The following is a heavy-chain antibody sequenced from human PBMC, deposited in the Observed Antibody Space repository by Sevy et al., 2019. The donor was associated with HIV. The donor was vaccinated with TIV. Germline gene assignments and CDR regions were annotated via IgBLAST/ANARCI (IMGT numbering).Heavy chain of an antibody. CDR1: GFTFSSYG. CDR3: ARRRYSSSWSHDAFDI. CDR2: IWYDGSNK. J-gene: IGHJ3*02. Sequence: QLGGSLRLSCAASGFTFSSYGMHWVRQAPGKGLEGVAVIWYDGSNKYYADSVKGRFTISRDNSKNTLYLQMNSLRAEDTAVYYCARRRYSSSWSHDAFDIWGQGTMVTVSS. V-gene: IGHV3-33*01. D-gene: IGHD6-13*01.